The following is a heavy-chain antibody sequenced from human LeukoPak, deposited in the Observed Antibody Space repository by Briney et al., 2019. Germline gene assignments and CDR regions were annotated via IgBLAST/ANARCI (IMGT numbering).Heavy chain of an antibody. CDR2: ISSSSSTI. V-gene: IGHV3-48*01. J-gene: IGHJ4*02. Sequence: PGGSLRLSCAASGFIFSNYNMNWVRQAPGKGLEWVSYISSSSSTIYYADSVKGRFTISRDNAKISLYLQMNSLRAEDTAVYYCARENIVGATGGFDYWGQGTLVTVSS. CDR1: GFIFSNYN. CDR3: ARENIVGATGGFDY. D-gene: IGHD1-26*01.